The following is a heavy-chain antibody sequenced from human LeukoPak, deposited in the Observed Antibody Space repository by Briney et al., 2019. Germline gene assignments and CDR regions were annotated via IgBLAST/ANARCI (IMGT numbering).Heavy chain of an antibody. CDR1: AMTLSADE. V-gene: IGHV3-48*03. J-gene: IGHJ4*02. Sequence: GGSPGLWWTAAAMTLSADEVNWGRQARGQGQDWVSYISSSGGTIYYADSVKGRCTISRDNAKKSLYLQMNSLRAEDTAVYYCARDYASDTDMVWGQGTLVTVSS. CDR3: ARDYASDTDMV. CDR2: ISSSGGTI. D-gene: IGHD5-18*01.